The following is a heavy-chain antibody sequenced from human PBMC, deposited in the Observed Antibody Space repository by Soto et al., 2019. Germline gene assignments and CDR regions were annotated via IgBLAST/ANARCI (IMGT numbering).Heavy chain of an antibody. CDR1: GGSISSYY. CDR2: IYYSGST. D-gene: IGHD5-12*01. V-gene: IGHV4-59*01. CDR3: ARSKGGYNPGGFDY. Sequence: SETLSLTCTVSGGSISSYYWSWIRQPPGKGLEWIGYIYYSGSTNYNPSLKSRVTISVDTSKNQFSLKLSSVTAADTAVYYCARSKGGYNPGGFDYWGQGTLVTVSS. J-gene: IGHJ4*02.